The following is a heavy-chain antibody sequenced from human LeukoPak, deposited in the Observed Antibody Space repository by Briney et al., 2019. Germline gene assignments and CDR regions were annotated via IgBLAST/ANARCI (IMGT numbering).Heavy chain of an antibody. J-gene: IGHJ6*02. V-gene: IGHV4-34*01. CDR2: INHSGST. CDR3: ARGTIPLIAAAPYYYYGMDV. D-gene: IGHD6-13*01. CDR1: GGSFSGYY. Sequence: SETLSLTCAVYGGSFSGYYWSWIRQPPGKGLEWIGEINHSGSTNYNPSLKSRVTISVDTSKNQFSLKLSSVTAADTAVYYRARGTIPLIAAAPYYYYGMDVWGQGTTVTVSS.